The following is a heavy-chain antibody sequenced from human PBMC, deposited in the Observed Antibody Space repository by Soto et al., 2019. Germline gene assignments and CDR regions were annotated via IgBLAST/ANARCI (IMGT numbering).Heavy chain of an antibody. CDR3: ASGQRGSSGYKFDY. J-gene: IGHJ4*02. CDR1: GYTFTSNY. Sequence: ASVKVSCKASGYTFTSNYMHWVRQAPGQGPEWMGIVNPSDGYTNYAQKFQDRVTMTRDTSTSTVYMELSSLRSEDTAVYYCASGQRGSSGYKFDYWGQGTLVTVSS. V-gene: IGHV1-46*01. D-gene: IGHD3-22*01. CDR2: VNPSDGYT.